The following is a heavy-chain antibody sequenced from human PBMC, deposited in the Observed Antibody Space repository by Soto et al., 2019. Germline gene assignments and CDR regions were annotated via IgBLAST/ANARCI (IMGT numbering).Heavy chain of an antibody. D-gene: IGHD3-10*01. CDR3: AKVGAQVLLRRYYFDY. V-gene: IGHV3-23*01. J-gene: IGHJ4*02. Sequence: GGSLRLSCAASGFTFSSYAMSWVRQAPGKGLEWVSAISGSGGSTYYADSVKGRFTISRDNSKNTLYLQMNSLRAEDTAVYYCAKVGAQVLLRRYYFDYWGQGTLVTVSS. CDR1: GFTFSSYA. CDR2: ISGSGGST.